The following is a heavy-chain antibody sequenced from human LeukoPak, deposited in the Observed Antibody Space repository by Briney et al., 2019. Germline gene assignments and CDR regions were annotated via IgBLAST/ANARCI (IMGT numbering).Heavy chain of an antibody. J-gene: IGHJ4*02. CDR2: IYYSGST. V-gene: IGHV4-39*07. D-gene: IGHD3-10*01. CDR1: GGSISSSSYY. CDR3: ARGARLTWFGELLGQWGYFDY. Sequence: SETLSLTCTVSGGSISSSSYYWGWIRQPPGKGLEWIGSIYYSGSTYYNPSLKSRVTISVDTSKNQFSLKLSSVTAADTAVYYCARGARLTWFGELLGQWGYFDYWGQGTLVTVSS.